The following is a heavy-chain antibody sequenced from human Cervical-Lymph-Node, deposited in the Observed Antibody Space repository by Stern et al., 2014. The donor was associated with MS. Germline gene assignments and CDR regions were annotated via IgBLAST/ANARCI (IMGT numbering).Heavy chain of an antibody. CDR2: ISSTGSTI. Sequence: QVQLVQSGGGLVKPGGSLRLSCAASGFSFRDYYMNWIRQAPGKGLEWVSYISSTGSTIYYVDSVKGRVTISRDNAKNSLYLQMNSRRAEDTAVYYCARDLYGPRSRYYYAMDVWGPGITVSVSS. D-gene: IGHD3-10*01. CDR3: ARDLYGPRSRYYYAMDV. CDR1: GFSFRDYY. J-gene: IGHJ6*02. V-gene: IGHV3-11*01.